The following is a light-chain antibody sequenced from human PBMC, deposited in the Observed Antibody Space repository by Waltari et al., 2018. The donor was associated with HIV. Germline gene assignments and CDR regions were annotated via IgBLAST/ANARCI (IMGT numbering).Light chain of an antibody. CDR3: MQSLHLLYT. J-gene: IGKJ2*01. V-gene: IGKV2D-29*02. CDR1: QSLKHTDGKTY. Sequence: DIVMTQTPPSLSVTPGQPASFSCNSSQSLKHTDGKTYLYWYLQRLGQSPQVLIYEVSKRYAGVPDRFSGSGSGTHFTLKIARVEAEDVGSYYCMQSLHLLYTFGQGTKLEIK. CDR2: EVS.